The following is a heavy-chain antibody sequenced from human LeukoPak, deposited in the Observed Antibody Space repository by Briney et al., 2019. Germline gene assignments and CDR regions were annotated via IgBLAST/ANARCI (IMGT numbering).Heavy chain of an antibody. Sequence: GGSLRLSCAASGFTLSSYSMSWVRQAPGKGLEWVSVIYSGGSTYYADSVKGRFTISRDNSKNTLYLQMNSLRAEDTAVYYCARLSEGYWGQGTLVTVSS. CDR3: ARLSEGY. D-gene: IGHD3-16*02. CDR1: GFTLSSYS. CDR2: IYSGGST. J-gene: IGHJ4*02. V-gene: IGHV3-53*01.